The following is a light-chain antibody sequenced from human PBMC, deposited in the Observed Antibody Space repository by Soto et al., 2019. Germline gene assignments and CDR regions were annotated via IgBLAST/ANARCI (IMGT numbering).Light chain of an antibody. V-gene: IGKV3-11*01. CDR3: QQRSNWPPYT. CDR2: DAS. J-gene: IGKJ2*01. Sequence: EIVLTQSPATLSLSPGERATLSCRASQSVSSYLAWYQQKPGQAPRLLIYDASNRATGIPARFSGSGSGTDLTLTISSLEPEDFAVYYCQQRSNWPPYTFGQGTKLAIK. CDR1: QSVSSY.